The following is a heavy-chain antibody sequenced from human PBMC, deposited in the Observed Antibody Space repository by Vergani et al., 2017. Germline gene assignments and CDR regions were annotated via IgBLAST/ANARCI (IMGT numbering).Heavy chain of an antibody. V-gene: IGHV3-23*01. CDR1: GFTFSNNA. J-gene: IGHJ4*02. Sequence: EVQLLESGGGLVQLGGSLRLSCAASGFTFSNNAMTWVRQAPGKGLEWVSAISASGGNTYYADSVKGRFTISRDNSKNTVYLQMNSLRAEDTAVYYCAKSTTTAYFDYWGQGTLVTVSS. D-gene: IGHD1-1*01. CDR2: ISASGGNT. CDR3: AKSTTTAYFDY.